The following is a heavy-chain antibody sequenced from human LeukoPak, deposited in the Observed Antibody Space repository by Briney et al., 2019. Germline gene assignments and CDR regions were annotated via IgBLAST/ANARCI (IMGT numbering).Heavy chain of an antibody. V-gene: IGHV3-74*01. J-gene: IGHJ4*02. D-gene: IGHD4-23*01. CDR2: IASDGSST. CDR1: GFTFSSYW. CDR3: ARGRPHGNDY. Sequence: GGSLRLSCAASGFTFSSYWMDWVRQAPGKGLVWVSRIASDGSSTTYADSVKGRFSISRDNAKNTLYLQVNSLRVEDTAVYYCARGRPHGNDYWGQGTLVTVSS.